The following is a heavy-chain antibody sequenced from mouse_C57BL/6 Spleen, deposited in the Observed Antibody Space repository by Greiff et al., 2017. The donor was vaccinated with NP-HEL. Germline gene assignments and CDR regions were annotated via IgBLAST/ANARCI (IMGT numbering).Heavy chain of an antibody. Sequence: EVKLMESGGGLVKPGGSLKLSCAASGFTFSSYTMSWVRQTPEKRLEWVATISGGGGNTYYPDSVKGRFTISRDNAKNTLYLQMSSLRSEDTALYYCARHEGVEGYFDVWGTGTTVTVSS. CDR3: ARHEGVEGYFDV. D-gene: IGHD1-3*01. CDR1: GFTFSSYT. V-gene: IGHV5-9*01. CDR2: ISGGGGNT. J-gene: IGHJ1*03.